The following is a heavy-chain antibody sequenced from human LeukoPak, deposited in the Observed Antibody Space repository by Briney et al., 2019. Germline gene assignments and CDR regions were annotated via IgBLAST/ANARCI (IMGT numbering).Heavy chain of an antibody. CDR1: GFTFSSYG. D-gene: IGHD3-16*01. V-gene: IGHV3-7*03. J-gene: IGHJ6*02. CDR2: INHNGNVN. CDR3: ARGGGLDV. Sequence: GGSLRLSCAASGFTFSSYGMHWVRQAPGKGLEWVASINHNGNVNYYVDSVKGRFTISRDNAKNSLYLQMSNLRAEDTAVYFCARGGGLDVWGQGATVTVSS.